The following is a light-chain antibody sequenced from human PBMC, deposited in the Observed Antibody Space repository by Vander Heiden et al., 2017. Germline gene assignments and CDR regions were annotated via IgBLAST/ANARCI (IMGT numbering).Light chain of an antibody. V-gene: IGKV1-39*01. J-gene: IGKJ1*01. CDR2: AAS. Sequence: DIKMTQSPSSLSASVGDRVTITCRASQSISSYLNWYQQKPGKAPKLLIYAASSLQSGVPSRFSGSGSGTDFTLTISSLRPEDFATYYCQQTYSAPWTFGQGTKVEIK. CDR3: QQTYSAPWT. CDR1: QSISSY.